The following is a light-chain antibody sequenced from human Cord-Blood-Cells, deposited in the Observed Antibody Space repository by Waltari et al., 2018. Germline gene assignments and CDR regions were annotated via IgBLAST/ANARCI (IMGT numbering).Light chain of an antibody. CDR2: DAS. V-gene: IGKV1-33*01. CDR3: QQYDNLPLT. J-gene: IGKJ4*01. CDR1: QDISNY. Sequence: DIQMTQSPSSLSASVGSRVTITCQASQDISNYLHWYQQKPGKAPKLLIYDASNLETGGPSRFSGSGSGTDFTFTISSLQPEDIATYYCQQYDNLPLTFGGGTKVEIK.